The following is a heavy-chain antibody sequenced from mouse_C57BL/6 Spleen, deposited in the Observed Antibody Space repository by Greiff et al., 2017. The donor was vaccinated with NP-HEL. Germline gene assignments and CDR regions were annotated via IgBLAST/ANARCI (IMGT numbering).Heavy chain of an antibody. D-gene: IGHD4-1*01. CDR3: TPLTGTYWYFDV. CDR2: IDPETGGT. J-gene: IGHJ1*03. Sequence: QVQLQQSGAELVRPGASVTLSCKASGYTFTDYEMHWVKQTPVHGLEWIGAIDPETGGTAYNQKFKGKAILTADKSSSTAYMELRSLTSEDSAVYYCTPLTGTYWYFDVWGTGTTVTVSS. V-gene: IGHV1-15*01. CDR1: GYTFTDYE.